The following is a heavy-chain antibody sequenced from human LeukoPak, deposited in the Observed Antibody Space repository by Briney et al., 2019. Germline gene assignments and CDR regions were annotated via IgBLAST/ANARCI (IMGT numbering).Heavy chain of an antibody. J-gene: IGHJ4*02. D-gene: IGHD7-27*01. CDR2: IYHSGST. V-gene: IGHV4-30-2*03. CDR1: GGSISSGGYS. Sequence: SETLSLTCAVSGGSISSGGYSWSWIRQPPGKGLEWIGYIYHSGSTYYNPSLKSRVTISVDTSKNQFSLKLSSVTAADTAVYYCARHSTGDTEDYWGQGTLVTVSS. CDR3: ARHSTGDTEDY.